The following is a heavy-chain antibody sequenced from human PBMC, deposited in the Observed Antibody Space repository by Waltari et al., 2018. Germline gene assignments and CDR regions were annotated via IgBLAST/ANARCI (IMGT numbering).Heavy chain of an antibody. J-gene: IGHJ5*01. CDR2: IYPGDSDT. Sequence: EVQLVQSGAEVKKPGESLKISCTGSGYSFSSYWVAWVRQMPGKGLEWMGIIYPGDSDTRYSPSFQGQVTISADKSISTAYLQWSSLKASDTAMYYCARTLFRDVVSSGPGWFDSWGQGTLVTVSS. V-gene: IGHV5-51*01. CDR1: GYSFSSYW. CDR3: ARTLFRDVVSSGPGWFDS. D-gene: IGHD2-15*01.